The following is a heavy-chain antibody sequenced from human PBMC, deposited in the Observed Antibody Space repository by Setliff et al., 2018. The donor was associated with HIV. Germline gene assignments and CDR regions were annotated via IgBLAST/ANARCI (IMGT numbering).Heavy chain of an antibody. CDR1: GESFSRYY. D-gene: IGHD3-16*01. CDR3: ARRPGGITRARLDN. CDR2: INHSAFT. V-gene: IGHV4-34*01. J-gene: IGHJ4*02. Sequence: SETLSLICAVYGESFSRYYFTWIRQAPGRGLEWIGEINHSAFTKYNPSLASRVTMSIDTSKNQFSLLLSSVTAADTAMYFCARRPGGITRARLDNWGQGTLVTVSS.